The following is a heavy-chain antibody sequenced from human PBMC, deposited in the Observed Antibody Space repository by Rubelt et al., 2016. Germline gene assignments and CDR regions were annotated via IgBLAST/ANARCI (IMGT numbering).Heavy chain of an antibody. J-gene: IGHJ2*01. Sequence: QVQLQQWGAGLLKPSETLSLTCAVYGGSFSGYYWNWIRQPPGKRLEWIGEISHSGSTNYNPPLKSRVPIYVEPARNQFSLRLSSVSAADTAVDYCARDPGYCSGGSCYPGWYFDLWGRGTLVTVSS. CDR3: ARDPGYCSGGSCYPGWYFDL. D-gene: IGHD2-15*01. V-gene: IGHV4-34*01. CDR1: GGSFSGYY. CDR2: ISHSGST.